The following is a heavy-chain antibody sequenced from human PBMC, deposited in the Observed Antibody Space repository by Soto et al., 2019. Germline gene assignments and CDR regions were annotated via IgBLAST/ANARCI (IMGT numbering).Heavy chain of an antibody. CDR2: IDPSDSYT. CDR1: GYSFTSYW. CDR3: ARHREYQLLELMYYYGMDV. V-gene: IGHV5-10-1*01. Sequence: PGESLKISCKGSGYSFTSYWISWVRQMPGKGLEWMGRIDPSDSYTNYSPSFQGHVTISADKSISTAYLQWSSLKASDTAMYYCARHREYQLLELMYYYGMDVWGQGTTVTVSS. D-gene: IGHD2-2*01. J-gene: IGHJ6*02.